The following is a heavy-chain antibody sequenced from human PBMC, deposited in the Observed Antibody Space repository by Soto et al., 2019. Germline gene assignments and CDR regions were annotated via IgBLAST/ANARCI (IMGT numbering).Heavy chain of an antibody. CDR2: IYYSGST. CDR3: ARDRAVEIATSNWFDP. J-gene: IGHJ5*02. D-gene: IGHD2-21*01. CDR1: GGSISSGGYY. Sequence: QVQLQESGPGLVKPSQTLSLTCTVSGGSISSGGYYWSWIRQHPGKGLEWIGYIYYSGSTYYNPSLKSRVTISVDTSKNQFSLKLSSVTAADTAVYYCARDRAVEIATSNWFDPWGQGTLVTVSS. V-gene: IGHV4-31*03.